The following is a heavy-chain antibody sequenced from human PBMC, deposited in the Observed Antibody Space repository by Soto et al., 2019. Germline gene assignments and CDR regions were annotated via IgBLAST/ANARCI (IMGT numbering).Heavy chain of an antibody. D-gene: IGHD3-9*01. J-gene: IGHJ5*02. CDR3: ARDHYDILTGSRWFDP. CDR2: ISSSSTYT. V-gene: IGHV3-11*06. CDR1: GFNFSDYY. Sequence: QMQVVESGGGLVKPGGSLRLSCAASGFNFSDYYMSWLRQAPGKGPEWLSYISSSSTYTNYADSVQGRFTISRDNAKNSLYLKMNALRAGDTAVSCCARDHYDILTGSRWFDPWGQGTLVTVSS.